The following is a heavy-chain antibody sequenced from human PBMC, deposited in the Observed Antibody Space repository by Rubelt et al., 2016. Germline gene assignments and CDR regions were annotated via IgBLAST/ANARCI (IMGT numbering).Heavy chain of an antibody. Sequence: QVQLVQSGAEVKKPGSSVKVSCKASGGTFSSYAISWVRQAPGQGLEWMGRILPVISVLNYEQKFQGRVTITADESRGKAYMEWCSLKSEETAVYYCARPEYSSSWITVYYGMDVWGQGTTVTVSS. CDR2: ILPVISVL. CDR3: ARPEYSSSWITVYYGMDV. D-gene: IGHD6-6*01. J-gene: IGHJ6*02. CDR1: GGTFSSYA. V-gene: IGHV1-69*09.